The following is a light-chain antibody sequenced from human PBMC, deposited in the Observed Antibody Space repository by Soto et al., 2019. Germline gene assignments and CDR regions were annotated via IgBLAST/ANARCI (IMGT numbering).Light chain of an antibody. J-gene: IGLJ2*01. CDR3: SSYSGSNNVV. CDR2: EVS. V-gene: IGLV2-8*01. CDR1: SSDVGGYNS. Sequence: QSALTQPPAASGSPGQSVTIPCTGTSSDVGGYNSVSWYQQHPGKVPKLMIYEVSKRPSVVPDRFSGSKSGNTASLTVSGLQAEDEAAYYCSSYSGSNNVVFGGGTKLTVL.